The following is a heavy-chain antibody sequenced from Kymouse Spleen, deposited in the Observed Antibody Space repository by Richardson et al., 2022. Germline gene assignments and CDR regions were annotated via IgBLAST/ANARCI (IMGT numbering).Heavy chain of an antibody. J-gene: IGHJ3*02. CDR2: IWYDGSNK. CDR3: ARDEIAARAFDI. V-gene: IGHV3-33*01. Sequence: QVQLVESGGGVVQPGRSLRLSCAASGFTFSSYGMHWVRQAPGKGLEWVAVIWYDGSNKYYADSVKGRFTISRDNSKNTLYLQMNSLRAEDTAVYYCARDEIAARAFDIWGQGTMVTVSS. D-gene: IGHD6-6*01. CDR1: GFTFSSYG.